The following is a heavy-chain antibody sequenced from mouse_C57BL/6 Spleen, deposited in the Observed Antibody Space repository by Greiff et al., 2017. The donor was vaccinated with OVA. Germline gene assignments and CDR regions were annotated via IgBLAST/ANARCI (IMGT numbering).Heavy chain of an antibody. D-gene: IGHD1-1*01. Sequence: EVNVVESGGGLVKPGGSLKLSCAASGFTFSDYGMHWVRQAPEKGLEWVAYISSGSSTIYYADTVKGRFTISRDNAKNTLFLQMTSLRSEDTAMYYCARNYGSRKYAMDYWGQGTSVTVSS. CDR2: ISSGSSTI. V-gene: IGHV5-17*01. CDR3: ARNYGSRKYAMDY. J-gene: IGHJ4*01. CDR1: GFTFSDYG.